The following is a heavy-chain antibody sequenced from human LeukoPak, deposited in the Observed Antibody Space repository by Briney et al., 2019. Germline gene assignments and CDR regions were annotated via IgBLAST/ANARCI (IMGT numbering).Heavy chain of an antibody. Sequence: SETLSLTCVVYGGSLSGCFWSWIRQPPGKGLEWIGEINHSGTTNYNPSLKSRVTISMDTSKNQFSLKLSSVTAADTAVYYCAKGDPSYYYYGMDVWGQGTTVTVSS. J-gene: IGHJ6*02. CDR2: INHSGTT. V-gene: IGHV4-34*01. CDR3: AKGDPSYYYYGMDV. CDR1: GGSLSGCF.